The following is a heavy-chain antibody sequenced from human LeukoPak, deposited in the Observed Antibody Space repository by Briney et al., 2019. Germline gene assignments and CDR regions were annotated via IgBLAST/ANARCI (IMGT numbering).Heavy chain of an antibody. CDR2: IKQDGSEK. CDR1: GFTFSSYW. Sequence: GGSLRLSCAASGFTFSSYWMSWVRQAPGKGLEWVANIKQDGSEKYYVDSVKGRFTISRDNAKNSLYLQMNSLRAEDTAVYYCAKEGDYCSSTSCYFHWFDPWGQGTLVTVSS. CDR3: AKEGDYCSSTSCYFHWFDP. D-gene: IGHD2-2*01. V-gene: IGHV3-7*01. J-gene: IGHJ5*02.